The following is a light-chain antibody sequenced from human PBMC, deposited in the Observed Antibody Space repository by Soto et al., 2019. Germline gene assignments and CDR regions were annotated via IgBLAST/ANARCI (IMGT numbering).Light chain of an antibody. CDR3: MQGTHWLIT. CDR1: QSLVHSDGIAY. Sequence: EDVMTQSALSLPVTLGQPASIACRSNQSLVHSDGIAYFSWFQQRPGRSPRRLIYKVSNRDSGVPARFSGSGSGTDFALKISRVEAEGVGVYYCMQGTHWLITFGQGTRLEIK. CDR2: KVS. J-gene: IGKJ5*01. V-gene: IGKV2-30*02.